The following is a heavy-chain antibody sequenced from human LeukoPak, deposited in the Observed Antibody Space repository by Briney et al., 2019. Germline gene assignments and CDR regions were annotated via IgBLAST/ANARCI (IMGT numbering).Heavy chain of an antibody. CDR3: ARSCSSTSCYSSADWFDP. CDR2: IYHSGST. J-gene: IGHJ5*02. Sequence: PSGTLSLTCAVSGGSISSSNWWSWVRPPPGKGLEWIGEIYHSGSTNYNPSLKSRVTTSVDKSKNQFSLKLSSVTAADTAVYYCARSCSSTSCYSSADWFDPWGQGTLVTVSS. D-gene: IGHD2-2*01. V-gene: IGHV4-4*02. CDR1: GGSISSSNW.